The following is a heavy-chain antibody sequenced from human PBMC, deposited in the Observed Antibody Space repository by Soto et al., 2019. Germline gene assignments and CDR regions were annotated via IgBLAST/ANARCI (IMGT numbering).Heavy chain of an antibody. CDR1: GGSISSYY. D-gene: IGHD3-10*01. V-gene: IGHV4-59*13. CDR3: ARDYYGSGSPPLGY. Sequence: SETLSLTCTVSGGSISSYYWSCIRQPPGKGLEWIGYIYYSGSTNYNPSLKSRVTISVDTSKNQFSLKLSSVTAADTAVYYCARDYYGSGSPPLGYWGQGTLVTVSS. CDR2: IYYSGST. J-gene: IGHJ4*02.